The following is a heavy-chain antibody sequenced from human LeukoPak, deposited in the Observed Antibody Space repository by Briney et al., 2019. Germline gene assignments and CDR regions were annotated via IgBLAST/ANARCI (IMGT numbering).Heavy chain of an antibody. J-gene: IGHJ4*02. Sequence: GGSLRLSCAASGFSFSGYSLNWVHQAPGKGLEWVSSISPSSSYIYYADSVKGRFTISRDNAKNSLYLQMNSLRAEDTAVYYCARGRGCSSMSCYPDYWGQGTLVTVSS. CDR2: ISPSSSYI. V-gene: IGHV3-21*01. D-gene: IGHD2-2*01. CDR1: GFSFSGYS. CDR3: ARGRGCSSMSCYPDY.